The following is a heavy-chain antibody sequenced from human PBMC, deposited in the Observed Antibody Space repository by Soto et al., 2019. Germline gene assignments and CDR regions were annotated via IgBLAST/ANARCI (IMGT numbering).Heavy chain of an antibody. CDR3: ARDTGDGTFDF. V-gene: IGHV1-3*01. Sequence: ASVKVSCKASGYTFSSYAMHWVRQAPGQRLEWMGWINAGYGNTKSSQKFQDRVTISRDTSASTAYMELTSLRSEDTAVYYCARDTGDGTFDFWGQRTLVTVSS. CDR2: INAGYGNT. CDR1: GYTFSSYA. D-gene: IGHD7-27*01. J-gene: IGHJ4*02.